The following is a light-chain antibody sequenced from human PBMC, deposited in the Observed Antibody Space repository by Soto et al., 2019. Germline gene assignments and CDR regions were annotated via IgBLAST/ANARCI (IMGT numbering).Light chain of an antibody. CDR3: LQDYNYPPT. CDR2: AAS. CDR1: QGITNE. Sequence: AIQMTQSPSSLSASVGDRVTITCRASQGITNELSWYQQKPGKAPELLIYAASTLQSGVPSRFSGSGSGTDFTLTISSLQPADFATYYCLQDYNYPPTFGQGTKVDIK. J-gene: IGKJ1*01. V-gene: IGKV1-6*01.